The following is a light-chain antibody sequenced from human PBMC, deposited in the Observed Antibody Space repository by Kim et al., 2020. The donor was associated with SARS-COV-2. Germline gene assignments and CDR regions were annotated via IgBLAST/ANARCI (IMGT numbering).Light chain of an antibody. Sequence: LSQGERAPLSVRARQRVASSYLAWYQQTPGQAPRLLIFGASNRATGIPDRFSGSGSGTDFTLTITRLEPEDFAVYYCQQYRDSPTFGPGTKVDIK. CDR2: GAS. J-gene: IGKJ3*01. CDR1: QRVASSY. V-gene: IGKV3-20*01. CDR3: QQYRDSPT.